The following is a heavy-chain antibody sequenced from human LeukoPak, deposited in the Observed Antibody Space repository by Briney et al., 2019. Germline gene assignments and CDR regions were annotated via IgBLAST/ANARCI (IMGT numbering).Heavy chain of an antibody. Sequence: GGSLRLSCAASGFTFSSYAMHWVRQAPGKGLEWVAVISYDGSNKYYADSVKGRFTISRDNSKDTLYLQMNSLRAEDTAVYYCARDLGVNYDFWSGYYTGWYYGMDVWGQGTTVTVSS. CDR2: ISYDGSNK. J-gene: IGHJ6*02. D-gene: IGHD3-3*01. V-gene: IGHV3-30-3*01. CDR3: ARDLGVNYDFWSGYYTGWYYGMDV. CDR1: GFTFSSYA.